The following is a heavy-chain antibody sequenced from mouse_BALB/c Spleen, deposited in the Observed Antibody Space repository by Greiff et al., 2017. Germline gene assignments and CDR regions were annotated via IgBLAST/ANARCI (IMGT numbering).Heavy chain of an antibody. V-gene: IGHV3-8*02. D-gene: IGHD2-14*01. J-gene: IGHJ3*01. CDR3: ASYYRYDERLFAY. CDR2: ISYSGST. CDR1: GDSITSGY. Sequence: EVMLVESGPSLVKPSQTLSLTCSVTGDSITSGYWNWIRKFPGNKLEYMGYISYSGSTYYNPSLKSRISITRDTSKNQYYLQLNSVTTEDTATYYCASYYRYDERLFAYWGQGTLVTVSA.